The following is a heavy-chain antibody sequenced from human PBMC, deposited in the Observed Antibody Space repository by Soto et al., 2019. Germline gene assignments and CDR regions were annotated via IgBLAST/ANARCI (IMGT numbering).Heavy chain of an antibody. D-gene: IGHD2-2*01. Sequence: QVQLVESGGGLVKPGGSLRLSCAVSGFTFSDYYMTWIRQAPGKGLEWVSYITSSTSHKNYADSVKGRFTISRDNAKNSLFLEMNSLRAEDTAVYYCARGSVAAADYVDFWGQGTLVTVSS. V-gene: IGHV3-11*05. CDR2: ITSSTSHK. J-gene: IGHJ4*02. CDR1: GFTFSDYY. CDR3: ARGSVAAADYVDF.